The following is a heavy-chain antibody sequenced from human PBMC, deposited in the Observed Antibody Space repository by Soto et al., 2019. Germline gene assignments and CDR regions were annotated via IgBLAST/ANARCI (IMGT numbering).Heavy chain of an antibody. CDR2: ISAYNGNT. CDR3: ARAPYYDSSGYPDDY. Sequence: GAAGNVWCKACAYTFTSDGISWVRQAPGQGLEWMGWISAYNGNTNYAQKLQGRVTMTTDTSTSTAYMELRSLRSDDTAVYYCARAPYYDSSGYPDDYWGQGTLVPVSS. D-gene: IGHD3-22*01. J-gene: IGHJ4*02. CDR1: AYTFTSDG. V-gene: IGHV1-18*01.